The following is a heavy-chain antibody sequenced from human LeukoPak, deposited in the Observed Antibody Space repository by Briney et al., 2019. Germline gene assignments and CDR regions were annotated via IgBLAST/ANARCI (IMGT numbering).Heavy chain of an antibody. J-gene: IGHJ4*02. CDR2: IYYSGST. CDR1: GGSFSGYY. Sequence: SETLSLTCAVYGGSFSGYYWSWIRQPPGKGLEWIGYIYYSGSTNYNPSLKSRVTISVDTSKNQFSLKLSSVTAADTAVYYCARDRDGYNLGVFDYWGQGTLVTVSS. D-gene: IGHD5-24*01. V-gene: IGHV4-59*01. CDR3: ARDRDGYNLGVFDY.